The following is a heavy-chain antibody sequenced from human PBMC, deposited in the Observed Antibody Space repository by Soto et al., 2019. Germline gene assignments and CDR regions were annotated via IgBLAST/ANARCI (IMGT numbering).Heavy chain of an antibody. CDR1: GYRLDAAW. J-gene: IGHJ4*02. V-gene: IGHV5-51*01. CDR2: IKPGGSDL. CDR3: ARQITYTCDF. D-gene: IGHD3-10*01. Sequence: GESPKISCKGVGYRLDAAWIGWVRQMPGQGLEWMGIIKPGGSDLRYSPSFRGQVTISADAAVNTAYLQWDSLKASDTAMYYCARQITYTCDFWGQGTMGTAPQ.